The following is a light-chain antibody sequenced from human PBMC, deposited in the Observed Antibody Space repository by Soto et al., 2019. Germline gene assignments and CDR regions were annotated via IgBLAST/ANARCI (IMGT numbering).Light chain of an antibody. CDR2: SDN. CDR1: SSNIGSNS. J-gene: IGLJ2*01. V-gene: IGLV1-44*01. CDR3: AAWDDSLNGVL. Sequence: QFVLTQPPSASGTPGQRVTISCSGSSSNIGSNSVDWYQQLPGMAPKLVIYSDNQRPSGVPDRFSGSKSGTSASLAISGLQSEDEADYYCAAWDDSLNGVLFGGGTKLTVL.